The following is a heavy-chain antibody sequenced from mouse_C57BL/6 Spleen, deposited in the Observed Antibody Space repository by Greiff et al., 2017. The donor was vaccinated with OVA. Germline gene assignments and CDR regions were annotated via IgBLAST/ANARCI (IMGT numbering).Heavy chain of an antibody. J-gene: IGHJ1*03. D-gene: IGHD1-1*01. CDR2: ISSGSSTI. CDR1: GFTFSDYG. Sequence: EVMLVESGGGLVKPGGSLKLSCAASGFTFSDYGMHWVRQAPEKGLEWVAYISSGSSTIYYADTVKGRFTISRDNAKNTLFLQMTSLRSEDTAMYYCARPPITTVVARDWYFDVWGTGTTVTVSS. CDR3: ARPPITTVVARDWYFDV. V-gene: IGHV5-17*01.